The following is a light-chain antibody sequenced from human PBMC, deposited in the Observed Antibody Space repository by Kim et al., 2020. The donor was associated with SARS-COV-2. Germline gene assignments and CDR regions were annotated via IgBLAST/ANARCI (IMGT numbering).Light chain of an antibody. J-gene: IGLJ3*02. V-gene: IGLV6-57*04. CDR2: EDY. CDR1: SGSIADNY. CDR3: HSYDTTNQV. Sequence: NFMLTQPHSVSESPGKTVTISCTRSSGSIADNYVQWYQQRQGSAPTTVISEDYRRPSGVPDRFSASIDRSSNSASLTISGLETGDEADYYCHSYDTTNQVFGGGTQLTVL.